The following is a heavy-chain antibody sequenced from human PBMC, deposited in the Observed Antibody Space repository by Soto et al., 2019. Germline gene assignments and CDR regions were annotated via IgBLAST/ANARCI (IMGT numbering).Heavy chain of an antibody. CDR3: ARGLGTNGLDV. Sequence: QVQLLQSGAAVKKPGASVKVSCKASGYNFTTYGITWVRQAPGQGLEWLGGISTYNGNTDYAQNLQDRVTMTTETSTSTAYLEVRSLTSDDTAVYFCARGLGTNGLDVWGQGTTVTVSS. D-gene: IGHD7-27*01. J-gene: IGHJ6*02. CDR2: ISTYNGNT. CDR1: GYNFTTYG. V-gene: IGHV1-18*04.